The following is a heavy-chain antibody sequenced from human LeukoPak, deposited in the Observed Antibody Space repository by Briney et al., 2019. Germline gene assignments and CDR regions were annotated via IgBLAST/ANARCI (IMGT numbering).Heavy chain of an antibody. Sequence: PGGSLRLSCAASGFTFSSYGMHWVRQAPGKGLEWVAFIRYDGSNKYYADSVKGRFTISRDNSKNTLYLQMNSLRAEDTAVYYCARGGVDYYGSGTYYLMYYFDYWGQGAPVTVSS. V-gene: IGHV3-30*02. CDR3: ARGGVDYYGSGTYYLMYYFDY. J-gene: IGHJ4*02. D-gene: IGHD3-10*01. CDR1: GFTFSSYG. CDR2: IRYDGSNK.